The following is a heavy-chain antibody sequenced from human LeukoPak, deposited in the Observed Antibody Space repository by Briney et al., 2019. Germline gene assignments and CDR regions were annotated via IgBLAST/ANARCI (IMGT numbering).Heavy chain of an antibody. V-gene: IGHV4-34*01. D-gene: IGHD2-2*01. Sequence: SETLSLTCAVYGGSFSGYYWSWIRQPPGKGLEWIGEINHSGSTNYNPSLKSRVTISVDRSKNQFSLKLSSVTAADTAVYYCAREPDGYQLLSRFDPWGQGTLVTVSS. J-gene: IGHJ5*02. CDR3: AREPDGYQLLSRFDP. CDR2: INHSGST. CDR1: GGSFSGYY.